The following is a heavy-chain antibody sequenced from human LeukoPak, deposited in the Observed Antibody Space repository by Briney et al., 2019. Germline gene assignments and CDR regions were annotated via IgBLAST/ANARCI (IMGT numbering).Heavy chain of an antibody. CDR2: INPSGGST. Sequence: ASVKVSCKASGYTFTSYYMHWVRQAPGQGLEWMGIINPSGGSTSYAQKFQGRVTMTRDTSTSTVYMELSSLRSEDTAVCYCARSAVAGTYYYYYYGMDVWGQGTTVTVSS. J-gene: IGHJ6*02. CDR1: GYTFTSYY. V-gene: IGHV1-46*01. CDR3: ARSAVAGTYYYYYYGMDV. D-gene: IGHD6-19*01.